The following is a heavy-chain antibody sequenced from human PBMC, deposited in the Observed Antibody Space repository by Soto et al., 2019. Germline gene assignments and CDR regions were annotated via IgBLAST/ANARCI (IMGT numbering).Heavy chain of an antibody. D-gene: IGHD3-10*01. V-gene: IGHV4-59*08. CDR2: FRSGGGT. J-gene: IGHJ6*02. CDR3: VRQGIGVLHGLVDV. CDR1: GDSISSYN. Sequence: QVQLQESGPGLVKPSETLSLTCTVSGDSISSYNLAWIRQPPGKGLEWIGYFRSGGGTSYNPSLRSRVAISAHTSMKQFPLRLSSVTAEDTAVYYGVRQGIGVLHGLVDVWGQGTTVTGSS.